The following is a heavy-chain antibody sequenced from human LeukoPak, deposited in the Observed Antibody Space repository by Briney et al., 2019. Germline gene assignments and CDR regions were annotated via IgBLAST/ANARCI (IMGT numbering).Heavy chain of an antibody. CDR2: ISPHTCST. D-gene: IGHD2-8*01. V-gene: IGHV1-18*01. CDR3: ARGQSMYY. Sequence: GASVNVSCKASGYTFNNFVISWVRQAPGQGLEWVGWISPHTCSTRYAARVQGRVTMTTDTSTSTVYMELRNLRPDDTAVYFCARGQSMYYWGQGTPVTVSS. J-gene: IGHJ4*02. CDR1: GYTFNNFV.